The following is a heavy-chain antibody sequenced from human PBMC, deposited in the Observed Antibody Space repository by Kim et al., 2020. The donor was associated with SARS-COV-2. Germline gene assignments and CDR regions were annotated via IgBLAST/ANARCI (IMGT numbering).Heavy chain of an antibody. CDR3: ARLVGVSAFDI. V-gene: IGHV5-51*01. J-gene: IGHJ3*02. CDR2: DT. Sequence: DTKCSPSVQGQVTISVDKSINTAYLQWNTLKASDTAMYYCARLVGVSAFDIWGQGTMVTVSS. D-gene: IGHD1-26*01.